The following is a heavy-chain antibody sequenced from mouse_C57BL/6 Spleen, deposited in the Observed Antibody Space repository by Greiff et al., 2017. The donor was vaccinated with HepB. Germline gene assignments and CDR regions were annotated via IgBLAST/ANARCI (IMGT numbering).Heavy chain of an antibody. CDR1: GFTFSDYG. D-gene: IGHD1-1*01. V-gene: IGHV5-17*01. Sequence: DVKLVESGGGLVKPGGSLKLSCAASGFTFSDYGMHWVRQAPEKGLEWVAYISSGSSTIYYADTVKGRFTISRDNAKNTLFLQMTSLRSEDTAMYYCARPGYYYGSSSYFDYWGQGTTLTVSS. CDR2: ISSGSSTI. CDR3: ARPGYYYGSSSYFDY. J-gene: IGHJ2*01.